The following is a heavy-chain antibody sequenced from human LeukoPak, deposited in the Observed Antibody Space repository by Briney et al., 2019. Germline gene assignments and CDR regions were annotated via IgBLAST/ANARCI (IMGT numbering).Heavy chain of an antibody. J-gene: IGHJ4*02. Sequence: ASVKVSCKASGYTFTVYYIHWVRQPPGQAREWMGWINPDSDVTSYAQKFRGRVTMTRYTSTSTAYMELSRLTSDDTAVYYCARFRSRSSWYIPPFDFWGQGTLVTVSS. CDR1: GYTFTVYY. D-gene: IGHD6-13*01. CDR2: INPDSDVT. CDR3: ARFRSRSSWYIPPFDF. V-gene: IGHV1-2*02.